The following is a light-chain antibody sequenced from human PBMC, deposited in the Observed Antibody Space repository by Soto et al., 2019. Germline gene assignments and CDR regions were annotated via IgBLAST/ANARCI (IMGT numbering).Light chain of an antibody. V-gene: IGKV1-27*01. CDR2: EAS. Sequence: DIQMTQSPSSLSASVGDRVTITCRASQGIRHYLAWYQQKPGKVPKLLIYEASNLQSGVPSRFRGGGSGTDFTLTISSLQPEDVATYYCQNFDSAPLTFGQGTKGEIK. CDR1: QGIRHY. CDR3: QNFDSAPLT. J-gene: IGKJ1*01.